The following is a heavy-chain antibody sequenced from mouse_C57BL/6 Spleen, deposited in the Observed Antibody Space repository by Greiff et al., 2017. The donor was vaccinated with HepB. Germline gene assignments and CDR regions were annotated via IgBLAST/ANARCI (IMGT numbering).Heavy chain of an antibody. CDR3: AILYYEYDGFAY. V-gene: IGHV5-17*01. D-gene: IGHD2-4*01. CDR2: ISSGSSTI. J-gene: IGHJ3*01. CDR1: GFTFSDYG. Sequence: EVKLMESGGGLVKPGGSLKLSCAASGFTFSDYGMHWVRQAPEKGLEWVAYISSGSSTIYYADTVKGRFTISRDNAKNTLFLQMTSLRSEDTAMYYCAILYYEYDGFAYWGQGTLVTVSA.